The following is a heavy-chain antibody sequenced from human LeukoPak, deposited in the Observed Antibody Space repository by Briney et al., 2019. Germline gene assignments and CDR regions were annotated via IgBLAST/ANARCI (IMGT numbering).Heavy chain of an antibody. CDR3: AREEITAVRRVHYHYYGMDV. V-gene: IGHV4-34*01. Sequence: SETLSLTCAVEGGSLSGYYCSWIRQPPGKGLEWIGEITETGSTNYNPSLKSRVTISVDTSKKQFSLRLSSVTAADSAVYYCAREEITAVRRVHYHYYGMDVWGQGTTVTVSS. D-gene: IGHD3-10*01. CDR2: ITETGST. J-gene: IGHJ6*02. CDR1: GGSLSGYY.